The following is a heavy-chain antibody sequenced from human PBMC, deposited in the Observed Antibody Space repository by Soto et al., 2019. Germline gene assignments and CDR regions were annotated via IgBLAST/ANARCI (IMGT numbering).Heavy chain of an antibody. Sequence: SETLSLTCTVSGASISSSYWSWIRQSPGKGLEWIGYVYHTGSINYNPSLKSRVTISLDTSKSQFSLNLTSLTTADTAVYFCARGGNRYSNVASGVGGFDYWGQGSLVTVSS. CDR3: ARGGNRYSNVASGVGGFDY. J-gene: IGHJ4*02. D-gene: IGHD5-12*01. V-gene: IGHV4-59*01. CDR2: VYHTGSI. CDR1: GASISSSY.